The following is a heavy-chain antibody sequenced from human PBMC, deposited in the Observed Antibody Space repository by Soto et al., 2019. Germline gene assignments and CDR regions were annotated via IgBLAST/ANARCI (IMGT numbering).Heavy chain of an antibody. CDR1: GFTFSSYS. D-gene: IGHD3-16*02. Sequence: GGSLRLSCAASGFTFSSYSMNWVRQAPGKGLEWVSYISSSSSTIYYADSVKGRFTISRDNAKNSLYLQMNSLRAEDTAVYYCARAGMITFGGVIDAFDYWGQGTLVTVSS. CDR2: ISSSSSTI. CDR3: ARAGMITFGGVIDAFDY. V-gene: IGHV3-48*01. J-gene: IGHJ4*02.